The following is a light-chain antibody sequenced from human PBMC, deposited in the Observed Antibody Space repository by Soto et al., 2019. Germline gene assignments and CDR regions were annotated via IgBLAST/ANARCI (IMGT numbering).Light chain of an antibody. V-gene: IGKV1-5*01. J-gene: IGKJ1*01. CDR2: DAS. CDR1: QTISTW. Sequence: DIQMTQSPSTLSASVGDRVTITCRASQTISTWLAWYQQKPGKAPKLVIYDASSLESGVPSRFSGSGSGTEFTLTISGLQPDDSATYYCQQYDQYPGTFGQGTKVDIK. CDR3: QQYDQYPGT.